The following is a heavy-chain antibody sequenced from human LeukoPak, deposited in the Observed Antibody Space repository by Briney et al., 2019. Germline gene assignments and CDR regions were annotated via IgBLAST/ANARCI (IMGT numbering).Heavy chain of an antibody. V-gene: IGHV3-7*03. CDR3: AKDRARGGATDFDY. J-gene: IGHJ4*02. CDR2: IKQDGSEK. D-gene: IGHD1-26*01. CDR1: GFTLSSYW. Sequence: PGGSLRLSCAASGFTLSSYWMSWVRQAPGKGLEWVANIKQDGSEKYYVDSVKGRFTISRDNAKNTLYLQMNSLRAEDTAVYYCAKDRARGGATDFDYWGQGTLVTVSS.